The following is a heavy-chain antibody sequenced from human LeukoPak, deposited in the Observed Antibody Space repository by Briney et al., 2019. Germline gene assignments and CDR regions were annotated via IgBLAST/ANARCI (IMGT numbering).Heavy chain of an antibody. CDR3: ARVPRSGTYLSHYFDY. J-gene: IGHJ4*02. CDR1: GDIVSSNSAA. CDR2: TYYRSKWYN. V-gene: IGHV6-1*01. D-gene: IGHD3-10*01. Sequence: SQTLSLTCAVSGDIVSSNSAAWNWIRQSPSRGLEWLGRTYYRSKWYNDYAVSVKSRISINLDTSKNQFSLQLNSVTPEDTAVYYCARVPRSGTYLSHYFDYWGQGTLVTVSS.